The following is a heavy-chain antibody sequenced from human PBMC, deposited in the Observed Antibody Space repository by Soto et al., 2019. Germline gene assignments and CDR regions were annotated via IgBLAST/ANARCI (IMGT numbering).Heavy chain of an antibody. CDR2: IDNSGNT. J-gene: IGHJ4*02. D-gene: IGHD3-3*01. Sequence: SETLSLTCTVSDGSISTYFCNWIRQPAGKGLEWIGRIDNSGNTNYNPSLKSRVTMSADTSRNQFSLKLNSVTAADTAVYYCARGGQDFWSGPSDYWGQGALVTLL. CDR1: DGSISTYF. V-gene: IGHV4-4*07. CDR3: ARGGQDFWSGPSDY.